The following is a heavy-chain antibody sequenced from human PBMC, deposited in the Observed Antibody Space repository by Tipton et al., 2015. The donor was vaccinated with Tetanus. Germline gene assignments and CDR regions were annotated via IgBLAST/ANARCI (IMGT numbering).Heavy chain of an antibody. Sequence: SLRLSCAASRFTFSSYGMHWVRQAPGKGLEWVAVISYDGNSEYYADSVKGRFTISRDNSKNTLSLQMNSLRAEDTAVYYCARSHVFRLTLFGEEIPRSGRFDPWGQGTLVTVSS. J-gene: IGHJ5*02. CDR3: ARSHVFRLTLFGEEIPRSGRFDP. CDR2: ISYDGNSE. V-gene: IGHV3-30*03. CDR1: RFTFSSYG. D-gene: IGHD3-3*01.